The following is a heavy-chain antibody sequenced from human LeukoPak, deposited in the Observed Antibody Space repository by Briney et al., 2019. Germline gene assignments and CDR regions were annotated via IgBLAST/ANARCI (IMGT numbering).Heavy chain of an antibody. D-gene: IGHD3-10*01. CDR2: IDSSSSHI. V-gene: IGHV3-21*01. CDR1: GFTFSSYS. J-gene: IGHJ4*02. Sequence: GASLRLSCAASGFTFSSYSMNWVRQAPGKGLEWVSSIDSSSSHIYYADSLKGRFTISRDNAKNLLYLQMNSLRAEDTAVYYCARAQKLIGEFDYWGQGTLVTVSS. CDR3: ARAQKLIGEFDY.